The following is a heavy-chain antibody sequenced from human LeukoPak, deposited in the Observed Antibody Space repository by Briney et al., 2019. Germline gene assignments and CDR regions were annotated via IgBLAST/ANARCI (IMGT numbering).Heavy chain of an antibody. V-gene: IGHV3-7*01. D-gene: IGHD2-15*01. Sequence: PGGSLRLSCTASGFTFSSYWMSWVRQAPGQGLEWVANINKDGSEKYYVDSVKGRFTISRDNAKNSLHLQMNSLRAEDTAVYYCARDSGPLDYWGQGTLVTVSS. CDR3: ARDSGPLDY. CDR1: GFTFSSYW. J-gene: IGHJ4*02. CDR2: INKDGSEK.